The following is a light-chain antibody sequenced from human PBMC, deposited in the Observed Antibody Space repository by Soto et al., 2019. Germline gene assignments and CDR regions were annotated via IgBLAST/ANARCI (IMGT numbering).Light chain of an antibody. Sequence: QPVLTQPPSASGTPGQRVTLSCSGSSSNIESDYVYWFQQLPGTAPKLLIYKNYQRPSGVPDRFSGSKSGTSASLAISGLRSEDEADYWCAAWDARLSTWVFGGGTKLTVL. CDR3: AAWDARLSTWV. J-gene: IGLJ3*02. CDR1: SSNIESDY. V-gene: IGLV1-47*01. CDR2: KNY.